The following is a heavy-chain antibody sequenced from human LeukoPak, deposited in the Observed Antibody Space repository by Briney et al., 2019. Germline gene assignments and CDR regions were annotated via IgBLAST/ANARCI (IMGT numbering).Heavy chain of an antibody. CDR1: GFTFSSYW. J-gene: IGHJ3*02. CDR3: ARERVVPAANDALDI. V-gene: IGHV3-7*01. CDR2: IKQDGSEK. D-gene: IGHD2-2*01. Sequence: PGGSLRLSCAASGFTFSSYWMSWVRQAPGKGLEWVANIKQDGSEKYYVDSVKGRFTISRDNAKNSLYLQMNSLRAEDTAVYYCARERVVPAANDALDIWGQGTMVTVSS.